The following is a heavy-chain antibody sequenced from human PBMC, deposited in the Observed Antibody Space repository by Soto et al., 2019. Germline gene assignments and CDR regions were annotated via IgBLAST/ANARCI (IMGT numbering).Heavy chain of an antibody. CDR3: EF. CDR1: GFRFNSYS. CDR2: IDARSNYI. V-gene: IGHV3-21*06. J-gene: IGHJ4*01. Sequence: GGSLRLSCEASGFRFNSYSMNWVRQAPQKGLEWVSLIDARSNYIYYADSVKGRFTISRDNARNSLYLQMDSLRVEDTAVYYFEFWGPGTLVTVSS.